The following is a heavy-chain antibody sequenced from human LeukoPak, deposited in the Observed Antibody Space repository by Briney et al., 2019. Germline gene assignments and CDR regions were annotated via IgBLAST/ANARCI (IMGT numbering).Heavy chain of an antibody. V-gene: IGHV3-33*01. J-gene: IGHJ3*02. CDR3: ARGGLNYADASDI. CDR1: GFTFSSYG. Sequence: GGSLRLSCAASGFTFSSYGMHWVRQAPGKGLDWVAVIWYDGSNKYYPDSVKGRFTISRDNSKNTLYLQMNSLRGEDTAVYYCARGGLNYADASDIWGQGTMVTVSS. CDR2: IWYDGSNK. D-gene: IGHD4-11*01.